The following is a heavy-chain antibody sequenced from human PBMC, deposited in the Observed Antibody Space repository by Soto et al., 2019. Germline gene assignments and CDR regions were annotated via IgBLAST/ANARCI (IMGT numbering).Heavy chain of an antibody. Sequence: PXESLKLSWKCSGYSFTSYWIGWVLQMPGKGPEWMGIIYPGDSDTRYSPSFQGQVTISADKSISTAYLQWSSLKASDTAMYYCARILGGTSRKKNTLGLYGMDVWGQGTTVTVSS. V-gene: IGHV5-51*01. CDR1: GYSFTSYW. J-gene: IGHJ6*02. D-gene: IGHD2-2*01. CDR2: IYPGDSDT. CDR3: ARILGGTSRKKNTLGLYGMDV.